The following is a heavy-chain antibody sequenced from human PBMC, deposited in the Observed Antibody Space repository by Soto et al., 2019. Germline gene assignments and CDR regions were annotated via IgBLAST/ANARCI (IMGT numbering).Heavy chain of an antibody. CDR2: IYYSWTT. D-gene: IGHD2-15*01. V-gene: IGHV4-30-4*01. CDR3: ARGVVVAADHDAFDI. CDR1: GGSISSCDCY. Sequence: QVQLQESGPGLVKPSQTLSLTCTVSGGSISSCDCYWRWIRQPPGKGLEWIGYIYYSWTTYYNPSLKSRVTIAVDTYKNQFPLKLSSVTAADTAVYYCARGVVVAADHDAFDIWGQGTMVTVSS. J-gene: IGHJ3*02.